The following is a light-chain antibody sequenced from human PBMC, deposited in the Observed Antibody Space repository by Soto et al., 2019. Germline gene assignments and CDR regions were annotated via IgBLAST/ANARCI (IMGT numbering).Light chain of an antibody. CDR3: QQSYSTPFT. J-gene: IGKJ3*01. Sequence: DIQMTQSPSSLSAFVGARVPITCRASQSISSYLNWYQQKPGKAPKLLIYAASSLQSGVPSRFSGSGSGTDFTLTISSLQPEDFATYYCQQSYSTPFTFGPGTKVDIK. CDR2: AAS. V-gene: IGKV1-39*01. CDR1: QSISSY.